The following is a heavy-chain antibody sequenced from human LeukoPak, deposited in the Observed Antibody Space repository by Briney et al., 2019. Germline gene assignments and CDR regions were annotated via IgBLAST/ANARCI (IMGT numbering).Heavy chain of an antibody. V-gene: IGHV4-34*01. CDR3: ARLLMVRGDPLYYYYYGMDV. J-gene: IGHJ6*02. CDR2: INHSGST. D-gene: IGHD3-10*01. CDR1: GGSFSGYY. Sequence: SETLSLTCAVYGGSFSGYYWSWIRQPPGKGLEWIGEINHSGSTNYNPSLKSRVTISVDTSKNQFSLKLRSVTAADTAVYYCARLLMVRGDPLYYYYYGMDVWGQGTTVTVSS.